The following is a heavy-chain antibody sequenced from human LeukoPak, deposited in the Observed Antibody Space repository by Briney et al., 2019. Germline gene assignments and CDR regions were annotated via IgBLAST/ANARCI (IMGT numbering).Heavy chain of an antibody. CDR1: GFPFSNHG. V-gene: IGHV3-7*01. D-gene: IGHD6-13*01. CDR3: ARDGFVGAADY. CDR2: IKQDGSEK. Sequence: GGSLRLSCVASGFPFSNHGMNWVRQAPGKGLEWVANIKQDGSEKQYVDSVRGRFTISRDNAKNSLYLQMNSLRVEDTAVYYCARDGFVGAADYWGQGTLVTVSS. J-gene: IGHJ4*02.